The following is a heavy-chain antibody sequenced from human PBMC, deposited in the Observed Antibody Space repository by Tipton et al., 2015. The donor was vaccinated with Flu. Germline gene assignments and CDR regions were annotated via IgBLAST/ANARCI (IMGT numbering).Heavy chain of an antibody. J-gene: IGHJ6*02. D-gene: IGHD3-10*01. CDR3: ARDRLLWFGDRYGMDV. CDR2: ISTSGST. V-gene: IGHV4-61*02. CDR1: GGSISSGNYY. Sequence: LRLSCTVSGGSISSGNYYWSWIRQSAERGLEWIGRISTSGSTSYKPSLRSRVNISVDTSKNQFSLKLSSVTAADTAVYYCARDRLLWFGDRYGMDVWGQGTTVTVSS.